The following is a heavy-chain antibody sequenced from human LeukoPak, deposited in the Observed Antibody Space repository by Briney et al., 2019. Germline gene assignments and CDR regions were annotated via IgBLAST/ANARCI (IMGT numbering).Heavy chain of an antibody. V-gene: IGHV3-21*01. Sequence: GGSLRLSCAASGFTFSSYTVNWIRQAPGKGLEWVSSISGSSYYTYYADSVRGRFTISRDNAKNSAYLQMNSLRAEDTAVYYCARTIMVRGVNDYFDYWGQGTLVTVSS. CDR2: ISGSSYYT. J-gene: IGHJ4*02. CDR3: ARTIMVRGVNDYFDY. CDR1: GFTFSSYT. D-gene: IGHD3-10*01.